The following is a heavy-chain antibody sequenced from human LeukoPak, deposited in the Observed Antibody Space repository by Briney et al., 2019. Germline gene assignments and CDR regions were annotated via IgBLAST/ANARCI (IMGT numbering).Heavy chain of an antibody. D-gene: IGHD2-15*01. V-gene: IGHV3-30-3*01. CDR3: ARGAKGVVDD. CDR2: ISYDENTH. CDR1: GFTFSGYA. Sequence: GGSLRLSCAASGFTFSGYAMHWVRQAPGTGLEWVAIISYDENTHYYADSVKGRFTISRDNSKNTLYLQMNSLTIEDTALYYCARGAKGVVDDWGQGTLVIVSS. J-gene: IGHJ4*02.